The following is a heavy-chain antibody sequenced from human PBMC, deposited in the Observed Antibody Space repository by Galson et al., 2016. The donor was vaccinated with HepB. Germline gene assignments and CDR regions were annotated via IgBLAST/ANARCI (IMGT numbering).Heavy chain of an antibody. J-gene: IGHJ5*01. D-gene: IGHD4-11*01. CDR3: AHWLYGNYDS. CDR2: ISGDDDT. V-gene: IGHV3-23*01. Sequence: SLRLSCAASGITFRKYGMSWVRQAPGKGLEWVSGISGDDDTYYADSVKGRFTISRDKSKTTGYLQMNNLRAEDTALYYCAHWLYGNYDSWGQGTLVTVSS. CDR1: GITFRKYG.